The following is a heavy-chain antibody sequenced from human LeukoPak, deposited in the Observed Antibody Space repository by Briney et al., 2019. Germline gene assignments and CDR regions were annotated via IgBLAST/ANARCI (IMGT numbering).Heavy chain of an antibody. CDR2: IKPDGTTK. CDR3: ARSIPYGTTWYGRSDY. J-gene: IGHJ4*02. V-gene: IGHV3-7*03. D-gene: IGHD6-13*01. Sequence: RGSLRLSCAASGFPFSSYSMTWVRQAPGKGLEWVANIKPDGTTKFYVDSVKGRFTISRGNALNSLYLQMNSLRAEDTAIYYCARSIPYGTTWYGRSDYWGQGTLVTVSS. CDR1: GFPFSSYS.